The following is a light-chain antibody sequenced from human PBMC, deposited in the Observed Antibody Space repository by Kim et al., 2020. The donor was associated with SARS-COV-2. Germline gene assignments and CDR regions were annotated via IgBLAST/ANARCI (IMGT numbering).Light chain of an antibody. CDR1: KVGNKY. CDR2: QDS. J-gene: IGLJ3*02. Sequence: SVSPGHTASITCSGDKVGNKYTCWYQQKPGQSPVLGIYQDSKRPSGIPERFSGSNSGNTATLTISGTQAMDEADYYCQAWDRTTVVFGGGTQLTVL. CDR3: QAWDRTTVV. V-gene: IGLV3-1*01.